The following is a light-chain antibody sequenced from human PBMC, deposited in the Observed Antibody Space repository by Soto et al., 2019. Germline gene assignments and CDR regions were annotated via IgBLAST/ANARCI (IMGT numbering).Light chain of an antibody. CDR2: AAS. J-gene: IGKJ5*01. V-gene: IGKV1-9*01. CDR3: QQLHDYPTT. CDR1: QGNNTF. Sequence: IQLTQSPSSLSASVGDRVSISCRASQGNNTFVAWYQQKSGKAPKLLIYAASSLQSGVPSRFSGSGSGTDFTLTISSLQPEDFATYYCQQLHDYPTTFGQGTRLEIK.